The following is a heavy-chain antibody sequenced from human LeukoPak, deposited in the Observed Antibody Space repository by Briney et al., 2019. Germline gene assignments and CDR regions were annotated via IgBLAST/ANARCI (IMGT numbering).Heavy chain of an antibody. CDR2: INHSGST. CDR1: GYSISSGHY. D-gene: IGHD6-13*01. V-gene: IGHV4-38-2*02. Sequence: SETLSLTCTVSGYSISSGHYWGWIRQPPGKGLEWIGEINHSGSTNYNPSLKSRVTISVDTSKNQFSLKLSSVTAADTAVYYCARRQQQLAYYYYYYYYMDVWGKGTTVTVSS. CDR3: ARRQQQLAYYYYYYYYMDV. J-gene: IGHJ6*03.